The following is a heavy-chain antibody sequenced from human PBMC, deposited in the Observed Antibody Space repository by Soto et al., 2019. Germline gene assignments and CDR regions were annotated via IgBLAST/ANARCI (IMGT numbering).Heavy chain of an antibody. V-gene: IGHV3-9*01. J-gene: IGHJ4*02. CDR3: AKDTYGSGSYYNGTFDY. CDR1: GFTFADYA. Sequence: DVQLVESGGDLVQPGRSLRLSCAASGFTFADYAMHWVRQAPGKGLEWVSHISWNSGSIGYADSVKGRFTISRDNAKNSLYLQMNSLTAEDTALYYCAKDTYGSGSYYNGTFDYWGQGTLVAVSS. D-gene: IGHD3-10*01. CDR2: ISWNSGSI.